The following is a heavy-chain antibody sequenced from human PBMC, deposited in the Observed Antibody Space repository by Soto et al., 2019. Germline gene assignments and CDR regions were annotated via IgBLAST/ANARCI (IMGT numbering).Heavy chain of an antibody. V-gene: IGHV3-7*01. Sequence: GGSLRLSCAASGFTFSSYWMSWVRQAPGKGLEWVASIKQDGSEKYYVDSVKGRFTISRDNAKNSLYLQMNSLRAEGAAVYYCARTPTGDAFDIWGQGTMVTVSS. CDR3: ARTPTGDAFDI. J-gene: IGHJ3*02. D-gene: IGHD1-1*01. CDR1: GFTFSSYW. CDR2: IKQDGSEK.